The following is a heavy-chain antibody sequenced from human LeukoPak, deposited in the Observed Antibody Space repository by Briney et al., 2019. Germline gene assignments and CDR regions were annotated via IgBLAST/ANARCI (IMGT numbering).Heavy chain of an antibody. Sequence: GGSLRLSCAASGFTFSSDWMHWVRQSPGKGLVWVSRINGDGSSTSYADSVKGRFTISRDNTKNSLYLQMNNLRAEDTALYYCARVRPEAYFDYWGQGTLVTVSS. CDR3: ARVRPEAYFDY. CDR1: GFTFSSDW. J-gene: IGHJ4*02. V-gene: IGHV3-74*01. CDR2: INGDGSST.